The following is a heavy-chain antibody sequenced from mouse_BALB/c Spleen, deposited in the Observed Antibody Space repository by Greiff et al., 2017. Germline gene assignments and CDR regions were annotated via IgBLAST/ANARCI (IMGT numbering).Heavy chain of an antibody. CDR1: GFSLTSYG. V-gene: IGHV2-9*02. CDR2: IWAGGST. Sequence: VKLQESGPGLVAPSQSLSITCTVSGFSLTSYGVHWVRQPPGKGLEWLGVIWAGGSTNYNSALMSRLSISKDNSKSQVFLKMNSLQTDDTAMYYCAREGRYYAMDYWGQGTSVTVSS. CDR3: AREGRYYAMDY. J-gene: IGHJ4*01.